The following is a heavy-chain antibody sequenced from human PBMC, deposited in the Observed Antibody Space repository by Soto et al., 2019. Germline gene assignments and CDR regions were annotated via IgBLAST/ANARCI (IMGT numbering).Heavy chain of an antibody. CDR1: GYRFASYW. CDR3: VRETDGFFDN. D-gene: IGHD3-10*01. V-gene: IGHV5-51*01. J-gene: IGHJ4*02. CDR2: IYPDDSNI. Sequence: GESLKISCEGSGYRFASYWIGWVRQMPGRGLEWMGIIYPDDSNIKYCPSFQGQVTISADKSITTAYLQWSSLKASDTAIYYCVRETDGFFDNWGQGTLVTVSS.